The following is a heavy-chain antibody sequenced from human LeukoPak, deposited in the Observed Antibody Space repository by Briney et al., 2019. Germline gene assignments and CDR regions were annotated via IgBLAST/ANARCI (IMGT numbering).Heavy chain of an antibody. Sequence: PSETLSLTCTVSGGSISSGGYYWSWIRQPAGKGLEWIGRIYTSGSTNYNPSLKSRVTMSVDTSKNQFSLKLSSVTAADTAVYYCARDMGDFWSGYYMDVWGKGTTVTVSS. V-gene: IGHV4-61*02. J-gene: IGHJ6*03. CDR1: GGSISSGGYY. CDR3: ARDMGDFWSGYYMDV. CDR2: IYTSGST. D-gene: IGHD3-3*01.